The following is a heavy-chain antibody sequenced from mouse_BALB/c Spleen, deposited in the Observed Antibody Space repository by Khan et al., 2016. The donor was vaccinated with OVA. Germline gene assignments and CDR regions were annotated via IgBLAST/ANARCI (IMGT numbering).Heavy chain of an antibody. CDR1: GYIFSNSW. V-gene: IGHV1-9*01. D-gene: IGHD1-1*01. J-gene: IGHJ2*01. Sequence: VQLQESGPELMKPGASVNISCKATGYIFSNSWIEWIRQRPGHGLEWIGEILPGSGTTNYNEKFKGKATFTDDTSSYTAYMQLSSLTSEDSAVYYCAKEVSTVDAPLDYWGQGTTLTVSS. CDR2: ILPGSGTT. CDR3: AKEVSTVDAPLDY.